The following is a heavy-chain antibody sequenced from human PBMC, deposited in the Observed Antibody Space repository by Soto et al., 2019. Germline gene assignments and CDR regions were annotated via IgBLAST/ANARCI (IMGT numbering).Heavy chain of an antibody. J-gene: IGHJ6*03. CDR1: GGSFSGYY. CDR2: TNHSGST. V-gene: IGHV4-34*01. D-gene: IGHD6-6*01. CDR3: ARMYSSSSGGYYYYYYYMDV. Sequence: SETLSLTCAVYGGSFSGYYWSWIRQPPGKGLEWIGETNHSGSTNYNPSLKSRVTISVDTSKNQFSLKLSSVTAADTAVYYCARMYSSSSGGYYYYYYYMDVWGKGTTVT.